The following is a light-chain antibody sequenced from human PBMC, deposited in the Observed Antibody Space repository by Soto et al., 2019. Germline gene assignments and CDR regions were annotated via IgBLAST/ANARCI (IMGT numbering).Light chain of an antibody. J-gene: IGKJ4*01. V-gene: IGKV3-15*01. CDR1: QSVSGN. Sequence: EIVITQSPATLSVSPGERATLSCRASQSVSGNLAWYQQKPGQAPRLLIYGASTRSTGIPARFSGSGSGTEFALTISSLQSEDFAVYYCQQYNNWPPLTFGGGTKVEIK. CDR2: GAS. CDR3: QQYNNWPPLT.